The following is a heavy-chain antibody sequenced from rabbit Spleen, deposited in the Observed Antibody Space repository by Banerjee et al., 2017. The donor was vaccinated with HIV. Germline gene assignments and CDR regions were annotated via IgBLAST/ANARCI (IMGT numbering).Heavy chain of an antibody. CDR2: IDPIFGIT. D-gene: IGHD1-1*01. CDR1: GFSFSSSYW. J-gene: IGHJ4*01. CDR3: ARDLPGVIGWNFGW. V-gene: IGHV1S45*01. Sequence: QEQLEESGGDLVKPEGSLTLTCTASGFSFSSSYWICWVRQAPGKGLEWIGYIDPIFGITYYANWVNGRFSISRENAQNTVLLQMTSLTVADTATYFCARDLPGVIGWNFGWWGPGTLVTVS.